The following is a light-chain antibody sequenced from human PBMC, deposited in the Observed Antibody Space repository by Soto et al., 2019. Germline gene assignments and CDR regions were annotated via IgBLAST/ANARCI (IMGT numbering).Light chain of an antibody. CDR2: LGS. Sequence: DIVMTQSPLSLPVTPGEPASISCRSSQSLLNSNGYNYLDWYLQKPGQSPQLLIYLGSYRASGVPDRLRGSGSGTDFTLKISGVEAEDGGVYYCMQALVRYPFGQGTKQEIK. CDR1: QSLLNSNGYNY. J-gene: IGKJ2*01. CDR3: MQALVRYP. V-gene: IGKV2-28*01.